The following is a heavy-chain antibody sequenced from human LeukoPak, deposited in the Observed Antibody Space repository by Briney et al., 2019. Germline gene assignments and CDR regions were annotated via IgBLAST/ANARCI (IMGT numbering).Heavy chain of an antibody. CDR1: GYTFTNYA. CDR2: INSGNGNT. Sequence: GASVKVSCKASGYTFTNYAIHWVRQAPGQRLEWKGWINSGNGNTKYSQELQGRVAINRDTSATTAYMELSSLRSDDTALYYCAREWLSSGDSHYSHWGQGTLVTVSS. J-gene: IGHJ4*02. D-gene: IGHD2-15*01. V-gene: IGHV1-3*01. CDR3: AREWLSSGDSHYSH.